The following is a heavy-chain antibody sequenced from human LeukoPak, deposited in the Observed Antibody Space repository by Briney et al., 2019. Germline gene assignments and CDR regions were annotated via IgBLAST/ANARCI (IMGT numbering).Heavy chain of an antibody. CDR2: ITWNSGGI. CDR1: GFTFDDYA. D-gene: IGHD6-13*01. CDR3: GKEIGSRDDD. V-gene: IGHV3-9*01. J-gene: IGHJ4*02. Sequence: PGRSLRLSCAVSGFTFDDYAMYWVRPPPGEGLEWVSGITWNSGGIVYADSVKGRFTISKDNAKNSLFLQMNSLRTEDTALYYCGKEIGSRDDDWGQGTLVTVSS.